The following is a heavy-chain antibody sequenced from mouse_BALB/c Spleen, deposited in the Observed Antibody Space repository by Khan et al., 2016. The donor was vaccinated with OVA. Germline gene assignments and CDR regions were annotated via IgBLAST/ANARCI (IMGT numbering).Heavy chain of an antibody. D-gene: IGHD2-1*01. CDR1: GFSLTSYG. J-gene: IGHJ4*01. V-gene: IGHV2-3*01. CDR2: IWGDGNT. Sequence: QVQLKESGPGLVAPSQSLSITCTVSGFSLTSYGVSWVRQPPGKGLEWLGVIWGDGNTNYHSTLISRLSISKDDSKSQVFLIQISLQTADPATYYGVKQNHGTLYAVDYWGQGTSVTVSS. CDR3: VKQNHGTLYAVDY.